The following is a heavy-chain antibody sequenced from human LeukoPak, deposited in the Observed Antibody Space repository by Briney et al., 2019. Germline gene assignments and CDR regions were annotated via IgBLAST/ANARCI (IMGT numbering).Heavy chain of an antibody. Sequence: GGSLRLSCAASGFTFSSYAMSWVRQAPGKGLEWVSTITSSGGDTFYADSVKGQFTVSRDNAKSTLSLQMNSLRAEDTAIYYCAKYYYDSTSYYRSWGQGTLVTVSS. D-gene: IGHD3-22*01. CDR2: ITSSGGDT. CDR1: GFTFSSYA. J-gene: IGHJ4*02. V-gene: IGHV3-23*01. CDR3: AKYYYDSTSYYRS.